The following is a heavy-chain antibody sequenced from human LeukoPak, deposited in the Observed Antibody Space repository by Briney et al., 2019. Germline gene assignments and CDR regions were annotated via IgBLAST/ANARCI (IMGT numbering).Heavy chain of an antibody. D-gene: IGHD3-10*01. CDR2: IYYSGST. V-gene: IGHV4-59*01. CDR3: AGMGLWFGELSTYYYYGMDV. CDR1: GGSISSYY. Sequence: SETLSLTCTVSGGSISSYYWSWIRQPPGKGLEWIGYIYYSGSTNYNPSLKSRVTISVDTSKNQFSLKLSSVTAADTAVYYCAGMGLWFGELSTYYYYGMDVWGKGTTVTVSS. J-gene: IGHJ6*04.